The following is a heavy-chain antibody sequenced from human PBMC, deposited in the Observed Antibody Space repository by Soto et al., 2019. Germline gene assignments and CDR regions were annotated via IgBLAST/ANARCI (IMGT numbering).Heavy chain of an antibody. CDR3: ARVPVETATIGYYYSYGVDV. V-gene: IGHV4-61*01. J-gene: IGHJ6*02. CDR2: IFYSENT. CDR1: GDSVTSGSHY. D-gene: IGHD6-25*01. Sequence: PSETLSLTCTVSGDSVTSGSHYWSWIRQPPGKGLEYIGCIFYSENTSYHPSLKSRVTISVDTSKNQFSLKLSSVTAADTALYYCARVPVETATIGYYYSYGVDVWGQGTTVTVSS.